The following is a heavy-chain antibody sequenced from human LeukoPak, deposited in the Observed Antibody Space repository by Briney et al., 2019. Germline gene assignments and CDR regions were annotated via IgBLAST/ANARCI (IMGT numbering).Heavy chain of an antibody. CDR1: GYTFTSYG. J-gene: IGHJ4*02. CDR3: ARIHEPGIAVAALDN. V-gene: IGHV1-18*01. Sequence: ASVKVSCKASGYTFTSYGISWVRQAPGQGLEWMGWISAYNGNTNYAQKLQGRVTMTTDTSTSTAYMELRSLRSDDTAVYYCARIHEPGIAVAALDNWGQGTLVTVSS. CDR2: ISAYNGNT. D-gene: IGHD6-19*01.